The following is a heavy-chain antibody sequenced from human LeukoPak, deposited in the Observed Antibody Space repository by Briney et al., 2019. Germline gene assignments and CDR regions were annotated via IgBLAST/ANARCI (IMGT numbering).Heavy chain of an antibody. CDR3: ATSLDDYGELYYFDY. CDR2: IYYSGST. Sequence: SETLSLTCTVSGGSISSYYWSRIRQPPGKGLEWIGYIYYSGSTNYNPSLKSRVTISVDTSKNQFSLKLSSVTAADTAVYYCATSLDDYGELYYFDYWGQGTLVTVSS. CDR1: GGSISSYY. D-gene: IGHD4-17*01. J-gene: IGHJ4*02. V-gene: IGHV4-59*01.